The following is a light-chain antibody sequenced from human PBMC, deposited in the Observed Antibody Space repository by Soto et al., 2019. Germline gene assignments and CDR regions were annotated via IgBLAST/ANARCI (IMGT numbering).Light chain of an antibody. CDR3: QQCSSSPPYT. J-gene: IGKJ2*01. V-gene: IGKV1-39*01. CDR2: AAS. CDR1: QSISTY. Sequence: DIQMTQSPSSLSASVGDTVTIACRASQSISTYLNWYQQKPGKAPRHLIYAASDLQTGVPSRFSGSGSGTDFTLTISSLQPEDFATYYCQQCSSSPPYTFGQGTKLEMK.